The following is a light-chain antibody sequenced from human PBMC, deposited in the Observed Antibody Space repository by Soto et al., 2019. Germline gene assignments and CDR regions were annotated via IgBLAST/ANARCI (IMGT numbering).Light chain of an antibody. J-gene: IGKJ5*01. V-gene: IGKV3-20*01. Sequence: EVVMTQSPATLSVSPGESATLSCRASQSISSNKLAWYQQKPGQAPRLLLFGVSNRATGIPARFSGSGSGTDFTLTITRLEPEDFALYYCQQYGGSPITFGLGTRLEIK. CDR1: QSISSNK. CDR2: GVS. CDR3: QQYGGSPIT.